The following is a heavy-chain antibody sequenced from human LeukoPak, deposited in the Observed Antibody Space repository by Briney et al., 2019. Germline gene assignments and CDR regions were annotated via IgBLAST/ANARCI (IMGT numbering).Heavy chain of an antibody. CDR1: GFTFSDYA. J-gene: IGHJ4*02. V-gene: IGHV3-30-3*01. Sequence: GRSLRLSCAVSGFTFSDYAMLWVRQAPGRGLEWVAVISNDGNNKYYTDSVKGRFTISRDNSKNTLFLQMNSLTAEDTAVYYCSTLFYNWGQGTLVTVSS. CDR2: ISNDGNNK. CDR3: STLFYN.